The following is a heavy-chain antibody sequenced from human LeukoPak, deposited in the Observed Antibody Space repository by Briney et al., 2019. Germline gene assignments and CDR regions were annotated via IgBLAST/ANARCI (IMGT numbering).Heavy chain of an antibody. CDR2: IYTSGST. CDR3: ARDFQDTAIIGAFDI. D-gene: IGHD5-18*01. J-gene: IGHJ3*02. CDR1: GGSISSYY. Sequence: SETLSLTCTVSGGSISSYYWTWIRQPAGKGLEWIGRIYTSGSTNNPPLKSRVTMSVDTSKNQFSLKLSSVTAADTAVYYCARDFQDTAIIGAFDIWGQGTMVTVSS. V-gene: IGHV4-4*07.